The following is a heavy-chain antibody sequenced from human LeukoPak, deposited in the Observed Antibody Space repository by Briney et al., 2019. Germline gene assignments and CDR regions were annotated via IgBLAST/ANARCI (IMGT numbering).Heavy chain of an antibody. V-gene: IGHV3-23*01. CDR2: ISGSSGST. D-gene: IGHD1-7*01. J-gene: IGHJ4*02. Sequence: GGSLRLSCAASGFTFSSYAMSWVRQAPGKGLEWVSAISGSSGSTYYADSVKGRFTISRDNAKNTLYLQMSSLRVEDTAVYYCARVTSLTGTIFDSWGQGALVTVSS. CDR1: GFTFSSYA. CDR3: ARVTSLTGTIFDS.